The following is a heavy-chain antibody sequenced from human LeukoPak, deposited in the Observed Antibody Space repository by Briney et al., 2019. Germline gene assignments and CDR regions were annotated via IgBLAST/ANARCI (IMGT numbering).Heavy chain of an antibody. CDR3: AKPGRSSGYDPTPYFDY. CDR1: GFTFSSYG. D-gene: IGHD5-12*01. V-gene: IGHV3-30*18. Sequence: PGRSLRLSCAASGFTFSSYGMHWVRQAPGKGLEWVAVISYDGSNKYYADSVKGRFTISRDNSKNTLYLQMNSLRAEDTAVYYCAKPGRSSGYDPTPYFDYWGQGTLVTVSS. CDR2: ISYDGSNK. J-gene: IGHJ4*02.